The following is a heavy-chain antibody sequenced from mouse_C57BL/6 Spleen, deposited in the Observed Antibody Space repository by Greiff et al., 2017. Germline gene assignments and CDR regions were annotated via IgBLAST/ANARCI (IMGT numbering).Heavy chain of an antibody. J-gene: IGHJ4*01. Sequence: QVQLQQPGAELVKPGASVKMSCKASGYTFTSYWITWVKQRPGQGLEWIGDIYPGSGSTNYNEKFKSKATLTVDTSSSTAYMQLSSLTSEDSAVYYCARSTYDKRGMDYWGQGTSVTVSS. D-gene: IGHD2-12*01. CDR2: IYPGSGST. CDR1: GYTFTSYW. CDR3: ARSTYDKRGMDY. V-gene: IGHV1-55*01.